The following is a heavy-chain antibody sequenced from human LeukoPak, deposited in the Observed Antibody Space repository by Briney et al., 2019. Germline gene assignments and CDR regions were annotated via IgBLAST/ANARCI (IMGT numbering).Heavy chain of an antibody. CDR1: GGSISSSNW. V-gene: IGHV4-4*02. CDR3: ARRYCSGGSCYSD. CDR2: IYHSGST. Sequence: SETLSLTCAVSGGSISSSNWWSWVRQPPGKGLEWIGEIYHSGSTNYNPSLKSRVTISVDKSKNQFSLKLSSVTAADTAVYYCARRYCSGGSCYSDWGQGTLVTVSS. D-gene: IGHD2-15*01. J-gene: IGHJ4*02.